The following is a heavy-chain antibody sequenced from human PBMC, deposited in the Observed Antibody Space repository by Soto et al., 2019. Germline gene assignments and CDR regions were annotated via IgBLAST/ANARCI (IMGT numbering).Heavy chain of an antibody. V-gene: IGHV4-39*01. CDR1: GFALTYIGEG. CDR2: FYYSEST. J-gene: IGHJ6*02. Sequence: SGPTLVNPTQTLTLTCTFSGFALTYIGEGVGWIRQPPGEGLEWIGTFYYSESTYYNPSLEGRVTISVDTSKNQFSLKVSSVTVADTAVYYCARLGGYCSSTSCYGFYGMDVWGQGTTVTVSS. D-gene: IGHD2-2*01. CDR3: ARLGGYCSSTSCYGFYGMDV.